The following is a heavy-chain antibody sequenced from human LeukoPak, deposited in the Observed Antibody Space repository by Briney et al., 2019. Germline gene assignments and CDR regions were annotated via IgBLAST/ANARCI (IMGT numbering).Heavy chain of an antibody. CDR3: ARWLGYDFWTLDTFDI. D-gene: IGHD3-3*01. V-gene: IGHV4-30-4*01. J-gene: IGHJ3*02. CDR2: IYYSGST. Sequence: PSETLSLTCTVSGGSFSSDDYYWSWIRQPPGKGLEWIGYIYYSGSTYYNPSLKSRVTISVDTSKNQFSLKLSSVTAADTAVYYCARWLGYDFWTLDTFDIWGQGTMVTVSS. CDR1: GGSFSSDDYY.